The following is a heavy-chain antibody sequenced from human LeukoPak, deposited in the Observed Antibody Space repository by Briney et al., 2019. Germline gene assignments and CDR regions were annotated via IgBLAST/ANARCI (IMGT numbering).Heavy chain of an antibody. CDR2: ISSSGSNI. CDR3: VRDLRGVEPPPPHQKY. V-gene: IGHV3-64D*06. J-gene: IGHJ4*02. Sequence: GGSLRLSCAASGFTFSSYGMHWVRQAPRKGLEYVSAISSSGSNIFYADSVKGRFTISRDNSKSTLYLQMSGLRTDDTAVYYCVRDLRGVEPPPPHQKYWGQGTQVTVSS. CDR1: GFTFSSYG. D-gene: IGHD1-14*01.